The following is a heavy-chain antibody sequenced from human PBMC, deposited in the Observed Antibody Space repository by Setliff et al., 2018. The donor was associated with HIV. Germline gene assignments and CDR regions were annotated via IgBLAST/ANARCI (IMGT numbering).Heavy chain of an antibody. V-gene: IGHV4-34*01. CDR1: GGSFSGYY. D-gene: IGHD3-3*01. CDR3: ARVHNFWSGYYEAEFDF. J-gene: IGHJ4*02. CDR2: INHSGST. Sequence: PSETLSLTCDVYGGSFSGYYWSWIRQPPGKGLEWIGKINHSGSTNYNPSLKSRVTISVDTSKNQFSLKLGSVTAVDTAVYYCARVHNFWSGYYEAEFDFWGQGTLVTVSS.